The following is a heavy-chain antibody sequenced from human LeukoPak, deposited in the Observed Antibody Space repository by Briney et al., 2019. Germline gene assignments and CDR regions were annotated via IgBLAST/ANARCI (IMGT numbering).Heavy chain of an antibody. CDR2: THPGGST. Sequence: PSETLSHTCTVSRGSLTYYFWSWVRQSAGQGLECIGRTHPGGSTKYIPSLQSRVTMSIDQSQNQFSLSLSSATAADTAVYYCARIPSVLRDGGWYEAGLDSWGRGGLVSVPS. CDR1: RGSLTYYF. J-gene: IGHJ5*01. V-gene: IGHV4-4*07. CDR3: ARIPSVLRDGGWYEAGLDS. D-gene: IGHD6-19*01.